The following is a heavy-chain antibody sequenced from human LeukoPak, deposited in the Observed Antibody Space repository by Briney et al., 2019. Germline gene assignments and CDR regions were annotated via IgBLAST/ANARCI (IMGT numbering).Heavy chain of an antibody. CDR1: GYTLTELS. J-gene: IGHJ4*02. Sequence: ASVKVSCKVSGYTLTELSMHWVRQAPGKGLEWMGGFDPEDGETIYAQKFQGRVTMTEDTSTDTAYMELSSLRGEDTALYYCAKDKAPLYNGYDWDLDFWGQGTLVTVSS. CDR2: FDPEDGET. CDR3: AKDKAPLYNGYDWDLDF. D-gene: IGHD5-12*01. V-gene: IGHV1-24*01.